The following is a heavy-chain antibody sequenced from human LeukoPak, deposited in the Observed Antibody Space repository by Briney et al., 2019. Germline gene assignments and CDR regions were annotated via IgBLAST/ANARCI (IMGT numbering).Heavy chain of an antibody. CDR2: IYYSGST. V-gene: IGHV4-59*08. D-gene: IGHD3-10*01. CDR1: GGSISSYY. J-gene: IGHJ4*02. Sequence: SETLSLTCTVSGGSISSYYWSWIRQPPGKGLEWIGYIYYSGSTNYNPSLKSRVTISVDTSKNQFSLKLSSVTAADTAVYYCARSRAGKDYWGQGTLVTVSS. CDR3: ARSRAGKDY.